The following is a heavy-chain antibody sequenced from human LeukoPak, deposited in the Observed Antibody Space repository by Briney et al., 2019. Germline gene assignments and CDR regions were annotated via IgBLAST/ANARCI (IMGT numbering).Heavy chain of an antibody. V-gene: IGHV3-74*01. J-gene: IGHJ6*02. CDR3: ARDSKPPAAKLYGMDV. Sequence: GGSLRLSCAASGFTFSSYWMHWVRQAPGKGLVWVSRINTDGSSTSYADSVKGRFTISRDNAKNTLYLQMNSLRAEDTAMYYCARDSKPPAAKLYGMDVWGQGTTVTVSS. D-gene: IGHD2-15*01. CDR2: INTDGSST. CDR1: GFTFSSYW.